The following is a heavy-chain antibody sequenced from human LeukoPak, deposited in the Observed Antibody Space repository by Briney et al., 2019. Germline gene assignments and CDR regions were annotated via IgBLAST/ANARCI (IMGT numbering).Heavy chain of an antibody. CDR2: IYTSGST. J-gene: IGHJ6*03. Sequence: SETLSLTCTVSGGSISSYYGSWIRQPAGKGLEWIGRIYTSGSTNYNPSLKSRVTMSVDTSKNQFSLKLSSVTAADTAVYYCARGGYSYGYGEYYYYMDVWGKGTTVTVSS. CDR3: ARGGYSYGYGEYYYYMDV. D-gene: IGHD5-18*01. V-gene: IGHV4-4*07. CDR1: GGSISSYY.